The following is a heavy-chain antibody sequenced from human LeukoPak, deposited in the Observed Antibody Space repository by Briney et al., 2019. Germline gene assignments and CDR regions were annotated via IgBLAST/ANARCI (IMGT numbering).Heavy chain of an antibody. CDR1: GYTFTGYY. CDR2: INPNSGGT. V-gene: IGHV1-2*02. CDR3: ARGSPIGAYYYYMDV. D-gene: IGHD4-17*01. J-gene: IGHJ6*03. Sequence: GASVKVSCKASGYTFTGYYMHWVRQAPGQGLEWMGWINPNSGGTNYAQKFQGRVTMTRDTSISTAYMELSRLRSDDTAVYYCARGSPIGAYYYYMDVWGKGTTVTVSS.